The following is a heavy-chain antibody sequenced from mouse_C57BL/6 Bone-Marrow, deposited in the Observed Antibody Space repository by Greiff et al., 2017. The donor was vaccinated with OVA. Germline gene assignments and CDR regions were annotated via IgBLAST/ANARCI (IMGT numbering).Heavy chain of an antibody. J-gene: IGHJ2*01. CDR2: ISDGGSYT. V-gene: IGHV5-4*01. Sequence: EVHLVESGGGLVKPGGSLKLSCAASGFTFSSYAMSWVRQTPEKRLEWVATISDGGSYTYYPDNVKGRFTISRDNAKNNLYLQMSHLKSEDTAMYYCAELGYFDYWGQGTTLTVSS. CDR1: GFTFSSYA. CDR3: AELGYFDY. D-gene: IGHD4-1*01.